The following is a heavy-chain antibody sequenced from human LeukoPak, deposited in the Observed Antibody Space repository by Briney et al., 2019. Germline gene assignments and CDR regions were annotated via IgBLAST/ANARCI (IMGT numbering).Heavy chain of an antibody. D-gene: IGHD5-12*01. V-gene: IGHV1-69*06. Sequence: EASVKVSCKASGGTFSSYAISWVRQAPGQGLEWMGGIIPIFGTANYAQKFQGRVTITADKSTSTAYMELSSLRSEDTAVYYCARAVGARRATSGDYWGQGTLVTVSS. CDR2: IIPIFGTA. CDR1: GGTFSSYA. J-gene: IGHJ4*02. CDR3: ARAVGARRATSGDY.